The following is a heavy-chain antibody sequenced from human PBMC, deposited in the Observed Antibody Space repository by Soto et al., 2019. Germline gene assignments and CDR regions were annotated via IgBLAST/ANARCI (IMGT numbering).Heavy chain of an antibody. CDR2: IYYSGST. CDR1: GGSISSYY. V-gene: IGHV4-59*01. Sequence: KASETLSLTCTVSGGSISSYYWSWIRQPPGKGLEWIGYIYYSGSTNYNPSLKSRVTISVDTSKNQFSLKLSSVTAADTAVYYCARYDYDRFDYWGQGTLVTVSS. CDR3: ARYDYDRFDY. J-gene: IGHJ4*02. D-gene: IGHD3-22*01.